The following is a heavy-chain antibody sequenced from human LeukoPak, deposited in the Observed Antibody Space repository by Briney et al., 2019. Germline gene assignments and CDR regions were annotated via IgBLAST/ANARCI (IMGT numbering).Heavy chain of an antibody. J-gene: IGHJ6*02. Sequence: PGGSLRLSCAASGFTFSSYAMHWVRQAPGKGLEWVAVISYDGSNKYYADSVKGRFTISRDNSKNTLYLQMNSLRAEDTAVYYCARVSCSSTSCYHAYYYYGMDVWGQGTTVTVSS. CDR2: ISYDGSNK. CDR3: ARVSCSSTSCYHAYYYYGMDV. V-gene: IGHV3-30*04. D-gene: IGHD2-2*01. CDR1: GFTFSSYA.